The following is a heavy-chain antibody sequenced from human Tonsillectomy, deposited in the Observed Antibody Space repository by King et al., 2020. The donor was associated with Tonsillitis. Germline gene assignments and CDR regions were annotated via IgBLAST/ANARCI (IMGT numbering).Heavy chain of an antibody. Sequence: VQLVESGGGLVQPGRSLRLSCAASGFTFDDYAMHWVRQAPGKGLEWVSGISWNSGSIGYADSVKGRFTISRDNAKNSLYLQMNSLRAEDTALYYCAKDIYYYDSSDHYDAFDIWGQGTMVTVSS. CDR2: ISWNSGSI. D-gene: IGHD3-22*01. CDR3: AKDIYYYDSSDHYDAFDI. J-gene: IGHJ3*02. V-gene: IGHV3-9*01. CDR1: GFTFDDYA.